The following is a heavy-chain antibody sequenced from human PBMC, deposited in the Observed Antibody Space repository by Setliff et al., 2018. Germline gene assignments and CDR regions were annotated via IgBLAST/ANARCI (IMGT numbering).Heavy chain of an antibody. J-gene: IGHJ4*02. CDR1: GGSINNGSYY. CDR2: IYTSGST. Sequence: SETLSLTCTVSGGSINNGSYYWSWIRQPAGKGLEWIGHIYTSGSTNYNPSLKSRVTISVDTSKNQLSLKLSSVTAADTAVYYCASAAAGYCSGRSCYAKLYFDYWGQGTLVTVSS. V-gene: IGHV4-61*09. CDR3: ASAAAGYCSGRSCYAKLYFDY. D-gene: IGHD2-15*01.